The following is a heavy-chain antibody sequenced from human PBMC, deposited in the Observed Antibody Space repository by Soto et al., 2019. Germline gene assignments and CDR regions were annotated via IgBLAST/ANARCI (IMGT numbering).Heavy chain of an antibody. D-gene: IGHD1-20*01. V-gene: IGHV1-3*05. Sequence: QVQLVQSGAEEKKPGASVKVSCKASGYTFTSYAMHWVRQAPGQRLEWMGWINAGNGNTKYSQKFQGRVHITRDTSASTAYMELSSLRSEDTAVYYCARGITLPTPLDYWGQGTLVTVSS. CDR3: ARGITLPTPLDY. J-gene: IGHJ4*02. CDR2: INAGNGNT. CDR1: GYTFTSYA.